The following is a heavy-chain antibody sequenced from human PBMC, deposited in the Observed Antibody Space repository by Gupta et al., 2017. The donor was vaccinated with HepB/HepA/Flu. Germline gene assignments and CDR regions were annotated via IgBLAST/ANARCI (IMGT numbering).Heavy chain of an antibody. V-gene: IGHV4-34*01. D-gene: IGHD2-2*01. Sequence: QVQLQPWRPGLLKPSETLSLTCAVYGGSFSGYSWTWIRQSPGKGLEWIGEINHSGGTKHNPSLKNRVTMSLDTSKNQFSLKLNSVTAADTAIYYRARGQSIVVPATILRIHNYCADGWGKGTTVIVSS. CDR1: GGSFSGYS. CDR2: INHSGGT. J-gene: IGHJ6*04. CDR3: ARGQSIVVPATILRIHNYCADG.